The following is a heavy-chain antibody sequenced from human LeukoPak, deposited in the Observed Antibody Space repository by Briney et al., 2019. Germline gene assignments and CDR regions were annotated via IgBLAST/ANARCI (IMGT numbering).Heavy chain of an antibody. Sequence: PSETLSLTCTVSGGSISSYYWSWIRQPPGKGLERIGYIYYSGSTNYNPSLKSRVTISVDTSKNQFSLKLSSVTAADTAVYYCARSKIGSRYYYYYMDVWGKGTTVTISS. D-gene: IGHD1-26*01. CDR1: GGSISSYY. CDR3: ARSKIGSRYYYYYMDV. J-gene: IGHJ6*03. V-gene: IGHV4-59*01. CDR2: IYYSGST.